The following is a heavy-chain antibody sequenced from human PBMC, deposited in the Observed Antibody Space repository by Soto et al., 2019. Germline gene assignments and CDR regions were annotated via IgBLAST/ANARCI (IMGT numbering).Heavy chain of an antibody. D-gene: IGHD2-15*01. Sequence: EVHLVESGGGLVKPGGSLRLSCAVSGFTFSSCTMNWVRQAPGKGLEWVSSISPSTSHIYYADSVKGLFTIPRDNAKNALFLQMNSLRAEDTAVYSCSGCSGGACHANYGMDVWGQGTTVTVSS. J-gene: IGHJ6*02. CDR3: SGCSGGACHANYGMDV. CDR2: ISPSTSHI. V-gene: IGHV3-21*01. CDR1: GFTFSSCT.